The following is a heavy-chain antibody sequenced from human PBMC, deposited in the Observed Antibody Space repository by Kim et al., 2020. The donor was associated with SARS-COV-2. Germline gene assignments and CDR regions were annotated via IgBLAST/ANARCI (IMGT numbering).Heavy chain of an antibody. Sequence: GGSLRLSCAASGFSFSSYAMTWVRQAPGKGLEWVSVVYSAGSSTYYADSVKGRFTISRDNSKNTLYMQMNSLRAEDTAVYYCATLFLTSNGRYFDYWGQGTLVTASS. D-gene: IGHD2-8*01. CDR3: ATLFLTSNGRYFDY. V-gene: IGHV3-23*03. J-gene: IGHJ4*02. CDR2: VYSAGSST. CDR1: GFSFSSYA.